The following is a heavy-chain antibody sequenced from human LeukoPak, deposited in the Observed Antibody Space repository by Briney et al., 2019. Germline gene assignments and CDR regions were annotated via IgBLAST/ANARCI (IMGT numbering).Heavy chain of an antibody. J-gene: IGHJ4*02. CDR1: GFTFSNYA. CDR3: AEAVWNGRLSYYLDY. V-gene: IGHV3-23*01. CDR2: ISESGGYT. Sequence: GGSLRLSCAASGFTFSNYAMSWVRQAPGKGLECVSVISESGGYTSYADSVKGRFTISRDTSNNTLYLEMNSLRADDTAVYYCAEAVWNGRLSYYLDYWGQGTLVTVSS. D-gene: IGHD1-1*01.